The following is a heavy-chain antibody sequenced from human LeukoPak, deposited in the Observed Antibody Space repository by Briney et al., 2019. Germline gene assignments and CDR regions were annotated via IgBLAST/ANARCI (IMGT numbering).Heavy chain of an antibody. CDR3: AKDSLRGATSGWFDP. CDR1: GFTFTSYA. J-gene: IGHJ5*02. Sequence: GGSLRLSCAASGFTFTSYAMSWVRQAPGKGLEWVSVIDGSTTITYYADSVKGRFTISRDNSKNTLYLQMNSLRAEDTAVYYCAKDSLRGATSGWFDPWGQGTLVTVSS. D-gene: IGHD1-26*01. V-gene: IGHV3-23*01. CDR2: IDGSTTIT.